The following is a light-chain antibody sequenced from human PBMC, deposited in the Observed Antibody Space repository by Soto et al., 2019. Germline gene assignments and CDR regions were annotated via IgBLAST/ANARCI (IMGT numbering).Light chain of an antibody. Sequence: DVVMTQTPLSSHVTLGQPACISCTSSQSLLQSDGNTYLSWLHQRPGQPPRLLIYKVSNRFSGVPDRFSGSGAGTDFTLKISRVEAEDVGLYYCMQATHYQPYTFGQGTKLEIK. J-gene: IGKJ2*01. CDR2: KVS. V-gene: IGKV2-24*01. CDR3: MQATHYQPYT. CDR1: QSLLQSDGNTY.